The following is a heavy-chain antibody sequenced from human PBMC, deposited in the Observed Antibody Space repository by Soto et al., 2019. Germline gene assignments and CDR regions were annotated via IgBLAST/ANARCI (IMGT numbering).Heavy chain of an antibody. CDR3: ARPYGGKIGDAPDL. J-gene: IGHJ3*01. CDR2: ISDAAGSA. CDR1: GFTFSTYA. V-gene: IGHV3-23*01. D-gene: IGHD4-17*01. Sequence: PGGSLRLSCAASGFTFSTYAMGWVRQVPGKGLEWVSTISDAAGSAYYVDSVKGRFTISRDNSKKTLYLQMNSLRAEDSAVYYCARPYGGKIGDAPDLWGQGTMVTVS.